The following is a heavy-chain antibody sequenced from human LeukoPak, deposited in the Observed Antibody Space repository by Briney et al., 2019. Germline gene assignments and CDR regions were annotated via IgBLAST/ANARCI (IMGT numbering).Heavy chain of an antibody. CDR3: ARAGRSSTKYYYYMDV. CDR2: IYYSRST. Sequence: SETLSLTCTVSGGSISSSSYYWGWIRQPPGKGLEWIGSIYYSRSTYCNPSLKSRVTISVDTSKNQFSLKLSSVTAADTAVYYCARAGRSSTKYYYYMDVWGKGTTVTVSS. V-gene: IGHV4-39*07. CDR1: GGSISSSSYY. J-gene: IGHJ6*03. D-gene: IGHD2-2*01.